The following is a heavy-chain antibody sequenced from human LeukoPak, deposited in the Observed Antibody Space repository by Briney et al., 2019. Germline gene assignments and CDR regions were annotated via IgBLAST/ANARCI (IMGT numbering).Heavy chain of an antibody. V-gene: IGHV3-48*01. D-gene: IGHD3-10*01. CDR2: ITRSSTTI. CDR1: GFNFSIYS. CDR3: ARERVGITMVRGVYFDY. J-gene: IGHJ4*02. Sequence: GGSLRLSCAASGFNFSIYSMNWVRQAPGKGLEWVSYITRSSTTIYYADSVKGRFTISRDNAKNSLYLQMNSLRVEDTAIYYCARERVGITMVRGVYFDYWGQGTLVTVSS.